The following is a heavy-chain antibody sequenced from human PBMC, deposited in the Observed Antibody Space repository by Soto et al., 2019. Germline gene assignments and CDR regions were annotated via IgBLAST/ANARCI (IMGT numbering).Heavy chain of an antibody. Sequence: QVQLQESGPGLVKPSETLSLTCTVSGGSINSYCWSWIRQPPGKGLEWIAYIFDSGNANYNPSLKSRVTIAVDTSKTQCSLQLTSVTAADTAVYYCARHRRTTVAKFYFDNWGQGALVTVSS. CDR2: IFDSGNA. V-gene: IGHV4-59*08. CDR3: ARHRRTTVAKFYFDN. D-gene: IGHD4-4*01. CDR1: GGSINSYC. J-gene: IGHJ4*02.